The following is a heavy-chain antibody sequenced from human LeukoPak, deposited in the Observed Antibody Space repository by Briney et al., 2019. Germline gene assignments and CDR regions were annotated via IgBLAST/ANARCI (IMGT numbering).Heavy chain of an antibody. CDR1: GFTFSSYW. J-gene: IGHJ4*02. Sequence: GGSLRLSCSASGFTFSSYWMHWVRQAPGKGLVWVSRINSDGSSTSYADSVKGRFTISRDNAKNTLYLQMNSLRAEDTAVYYCARFQHLAAAGTGSFDYWGQGTLVTVSS. V-gene: IGHV3-74*01. D-gene: IGHD6-13*01. CDR3: ARFQHLAAAGTGSFDY. CDR2: INSDGSST.